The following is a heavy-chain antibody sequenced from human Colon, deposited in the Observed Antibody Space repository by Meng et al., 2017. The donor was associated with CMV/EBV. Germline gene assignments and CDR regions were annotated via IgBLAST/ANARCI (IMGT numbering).Heavy chain of an antibody. Sequence: GESLKISCAASGFTFSTSWMTWVRQAPGKGLEWVANIKQDGSEKYYVDSVKGRFTISRDNAKNSLFLQMNSLRAEDTAVYYCVKLGYCSSPSCQKSYFYGLDVWGQGTTVTVSS. J-gene: IGHJ6*02. CDR1: GFTFSTSW. CDR2: IKQDGSEK. V-gene: IGHV3-7*01. CDR3: VKLGYCSSPSCQKSYFYGLDV. D-gene: IGHD2-2*01.